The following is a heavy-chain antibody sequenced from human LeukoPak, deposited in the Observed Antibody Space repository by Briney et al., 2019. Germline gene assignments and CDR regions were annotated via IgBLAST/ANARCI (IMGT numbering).Heavy chain of an antibody. D-gene: IGHD2-21*02. V-gene: IGHV4-61*01. CDR3: ARENLAYCGGDCLENWFDP. Sequence: SETLSLTCTVSGGSVSSGSYYWSWIRQPPGKGLEWIGYIYYSGSTNYNPSLKSRVTISVDTSKNRFSLKLSSVTAADTAVYYCARENLAYCGGDCLENWFDPWGQGTLVTVSS. CDR1: GGSVSSGSYY. CDR2: IYYSGST. J-gene: IGHJ5*02.